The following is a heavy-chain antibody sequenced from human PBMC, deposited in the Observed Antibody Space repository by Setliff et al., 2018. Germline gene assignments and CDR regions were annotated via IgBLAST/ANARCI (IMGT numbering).Heavy chain of an antibody. Sequence: ASVKVSCKASGYIFTYYAIHWVRQAPGQRLEWMGWINAGNGNTKYSQKFQGRVTITRDTSASTAYMELSSLTSEDTAVYYCARSGGGYDFWSGYLVSHYYYYYYMDVWGKGTTVTVS. CDR3: ARSGGGYDFWSGYLVSHYYYYYYMDV. V-gene: IGHV1-3*01. CDR1: GYIFTYYA. D-gene: IGHD3-3*01. CDR2: INAGNGNT. J-gene: IGHJ6*03.